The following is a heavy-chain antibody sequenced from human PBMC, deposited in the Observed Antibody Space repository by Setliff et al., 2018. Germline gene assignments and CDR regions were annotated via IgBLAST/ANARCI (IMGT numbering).Heavy chain of an antibody. Sequence: PGGSLRLSCAASGFTFSDHYMDWVRQAPGKGLEWVAVISYDGSNKYYADSVKGRFTISRDNSKNTLYLQMNSLRAEDTAVYYCARARNKYGAFDYWGQGTLVTVSS. D-gene: IGHD4-17*01. V-gene: IGHV3-30*03. CDR1: GFTFSDHY. CDR3: ARARNKYGAFDY. CDR2: ISYDGSNK. J-gene: IGHJ4*02.